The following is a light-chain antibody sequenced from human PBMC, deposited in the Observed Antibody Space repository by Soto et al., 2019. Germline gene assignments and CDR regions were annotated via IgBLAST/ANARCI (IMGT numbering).Light chain of an antibody. CDR1: SSNIRAGYD. J-gene: IGLJ2*01. Sequence: QSVLTQPPSVSGAPGQTVTISCTGSSSNIRAGYDVHWYQQLPGTAPKLLIYGNSNRPSGVPDRSSGSKSGTSASLALTGLRAEDEADYYWQSYHSSLSGVVFGGGTKLTVL. V-gene: IGLV1-40*01. CDR2: GNS. CDR3: QSYHSSLSGVV.